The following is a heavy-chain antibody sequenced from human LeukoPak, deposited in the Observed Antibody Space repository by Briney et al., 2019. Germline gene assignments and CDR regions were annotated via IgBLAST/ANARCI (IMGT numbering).Heavy chain of an antibody. CDR1: GYSFTSYW. CDR2: IYPGDSDT. CDR3: ARRVDKAMVTDMYYFDY. D-gene: IGHD5-18*01. J-gene: IGHJ4*02. Sequence: GESLKISCKGSGYSFTSYWIGWVRQMPGKGLEWMGIIYPGDSDTRYSPSLQGQVTISADKSISTAYLQWSSLKASDTAMYYCARRVDKAMVTDMYYFDYWGQGTLVTVSS. V-gene: IGHV5-51*01.